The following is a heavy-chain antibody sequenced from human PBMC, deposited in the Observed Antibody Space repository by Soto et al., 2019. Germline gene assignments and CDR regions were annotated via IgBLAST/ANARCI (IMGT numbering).Heavy chain of an antibody. D-gene: IGHD1-26*01. CDR2: IYTSDSDV. J-gene: IGHJ6*01. CDR1: GYSFTSYW. V-gene: IGHV5-51*01. CDR3: ARGWDSFILFDMDV. Sequence: PGESLKISCKAFGYSFTSYWIGWVRQMPGKGPEWMGIIYTSDSDVGYSPSFQGQVTISADKSLNTAYLQWSSLKASDTAMYYCARGWDSFILFDMDVCGQETSVIVAS.